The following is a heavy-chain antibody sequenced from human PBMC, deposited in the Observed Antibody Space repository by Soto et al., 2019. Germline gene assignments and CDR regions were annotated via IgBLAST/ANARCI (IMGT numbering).Heavy chain of an antibody. J-gene: IGHJ6*02. CDR3: ARGKRGSCWYRGEEKYYYYGMDV. D-gene: IGHD6-13*01. CDR2: IHHSGST. V-gene: IGHV4-34*01. CDR1: GESFNGYY. Sequence: SETLSLTCTAYGESFNGYYWSWIRQPPGKGLEWIGEIHHSGSTNYNPSLKSRVTFSIDTSKRQFSLKVRSVTAADTAVYYCARGKRGSCWYRGEEKYYYYGMDVWGQGTPVTVSS.